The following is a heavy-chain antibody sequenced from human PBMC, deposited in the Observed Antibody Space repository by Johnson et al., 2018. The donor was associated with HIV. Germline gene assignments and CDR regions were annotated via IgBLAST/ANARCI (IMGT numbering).Heavy chain of an antibody. CDR3: GRDPNGDYIGAFEF. Sequence: QLVESGGGVVQPGRSLRLSCAASGFTFSSYAMHWVRQAPGKGLEWVAVISYDGSNKYYADSVKGRFTISRDNSKNTLYLQMNTLRAEDTAMYYCGRDPNGDYIGAFEFWGQGTMVTVSS. D-gene: IGHD4-17*01. V-gene: IGHV3-30*04. CDR2: ISYDGSNK. J-gene: IGHJ3*01. CDR1: GFTFSSYA.